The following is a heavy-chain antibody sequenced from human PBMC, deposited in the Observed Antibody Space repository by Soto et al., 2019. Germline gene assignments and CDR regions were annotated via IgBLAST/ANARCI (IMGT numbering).Heavy chain of an antibody. CDR3: ARCIQGDYYYGMDV. J-gene: IGHJ6*02. Sequence: QAQLVQSGAEVRKPGASVKVSCKASGYTFYSHSISWVRQAPGQGLEWMGRNTADYGNTQYAQKFRGRVTMTTDTSTTTVYMELTNLRSDDTAVYYCARCIQGDYYYGMDVWGQGTTVTVSS. CDR2: NTADYGNT. V-gene: IGHV1-18*01. CDR1: GYTFYSHS. D-gene: IGHD5-18*01.